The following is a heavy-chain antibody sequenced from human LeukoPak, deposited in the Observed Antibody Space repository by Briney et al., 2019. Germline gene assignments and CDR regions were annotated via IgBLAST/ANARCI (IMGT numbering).Heavy chain of an antibody. Sequence: PSETLSLTCAVYGGSFSGYYWSWIRQPPGKGLEWIGEINHSGSTNYNPSLKSRVTISVDTSKNQFSLKLSSVTAADTAVYCCARGVGIWSGYYISHALDYWGQGTLVTVSS. V-gene: IGHV4-34*01. CDR2: INHSGST. D-gene: IGHD3-3*01. CDR1: GGSFSGYY. J-gene: IGHJ4*02. CDR3: ARGVGIWSGYYISHALDY.